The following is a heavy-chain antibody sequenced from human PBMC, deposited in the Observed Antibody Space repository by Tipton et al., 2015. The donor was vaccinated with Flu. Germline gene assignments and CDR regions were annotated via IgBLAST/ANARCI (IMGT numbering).Heavy chain of an antibody. CDR1: GGSVNSGSNY. J-gene: IGHJ6*03. Sequence: GLVKPSETLSLTCTVSGGSVNSGSNYWSWIRQTPGKGLEWIGHIDYSGSTNYNPSLKSRVTISADTSKNQFSLKLSSVTAADTAVYFCARARRFLEWQFYYYYMDVWGKGTTVTVSS. D-gene: IGHD3-3*01. V-gene: IGHV4-61*01. CDR3: ARARRFLEWQFYYYYMDV. CDR2: IDYSGST.